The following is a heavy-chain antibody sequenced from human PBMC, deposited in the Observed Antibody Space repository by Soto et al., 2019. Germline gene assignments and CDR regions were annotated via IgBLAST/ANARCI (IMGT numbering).Heavy chain of an antibody. Sequence: SETLSVTCPVSGGSVSSGRYYWSWIRQPPGKGLEWIGYIYYSGSTNYNPSLKSRVTISVDTSKNQFSLKLSSVTAADTAVYYCARIYYDSSGYYYRSYFDYWGQGTLVTVSS. CDR3: ARIYYDSSGYYYRSYFDY. D-gene: IGHD3-22*01. V-gene: IGHV4-61*01. CDR2: IYYSGST. J-gene: IGHJ4*02. CDR1: GGSVSSGRYY.